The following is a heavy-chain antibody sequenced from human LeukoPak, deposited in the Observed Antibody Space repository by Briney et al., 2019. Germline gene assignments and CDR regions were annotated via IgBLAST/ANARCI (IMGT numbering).Heavy chain of an antibody. CDR2: ISGSGGST. V-gene: IGHV3-23*01. Sequence: GGPLRLSCAASGFTFSSYAMSWVRQAPGKGLEWVSAISGSGGSTYYADSVKGRFTISRDNSKNTLYLQMNSLRAEDTAVYYCAKLVTVVVPAAIPNWFDPWGQGTLVTVSS. D-gene: IGHD2-2*02. CDR1: GFTFSSYA. CDR3: AKLVTVVVPAAIPNWFDP. J-gene: IGHJ5*02.